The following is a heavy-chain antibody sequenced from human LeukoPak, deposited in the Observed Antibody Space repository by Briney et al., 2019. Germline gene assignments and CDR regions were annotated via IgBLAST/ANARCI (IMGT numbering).Heavy chain of an antibody. CDR1: GFTFSNYG. CDR3: VEGSPLATGYFDY. CDR2: ISGSGGST. D-gene: IGHD5-12*01. V-gene: IGHV3-23*01. J-gene: IGHJ4*02. Sequence: PGGSLRLSCAASGFTFSNYGMHWVRQAPGKGLEWVSAISGSGGSTYYVDSVKGRFTISRDNSKNTLYLQMNSLRAEDTAVYYCVEGSPLATGYFDYWGQGTLVTVSS.